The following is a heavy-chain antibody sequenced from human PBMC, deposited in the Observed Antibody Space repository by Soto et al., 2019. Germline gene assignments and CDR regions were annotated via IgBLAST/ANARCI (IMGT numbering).Heavy chain of an antibody. D-gene: IGHD6-19*01. CDR1: GFTFKDYH. J-gene: IGHJ4*02. CDR2: ISSSGDSI. Sequence: GGSLRLSCAASGFTFKDYHMTWIRQAPGKGLEWISYISSSGDSIYYADSVKGRFITSRDSAKNSLLLQMNTLRVEDTAVYYCARDPDLSIYSSVSYFETWGLGRLVT. CDR3: ARDPDLSIYSSVSYFET. V-gene: IGHV3-11*01.